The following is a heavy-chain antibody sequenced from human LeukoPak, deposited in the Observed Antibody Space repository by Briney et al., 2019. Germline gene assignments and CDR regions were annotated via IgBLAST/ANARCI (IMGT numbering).Heavy chain of an antibody. CDR2: IYNSASF. CDR3: ARNRTVTDWFFDL. D-gene: IGHD2/OR15-2a*01. Sequence: SETLTLTCTASGVAISSSSHSWGRLRPPPGQGLEWIGSIYNSASFFDNPSLKSRVAISVDTSRNRSSLKLNSVIASDTAVYYCARNRTVTDWFFDLWGRGTLVTVSS. CDR1: GVAISSSSHS. V-gene: IGHV4-39*01. J-gene: IGHJ2*01.